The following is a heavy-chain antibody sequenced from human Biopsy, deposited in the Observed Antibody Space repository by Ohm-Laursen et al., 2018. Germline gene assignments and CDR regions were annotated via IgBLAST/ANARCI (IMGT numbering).Heavy chain of an antibody. CDR2: SIPLFNTA. CDR1: RGTSTNHA. CDR3: ARFPLGAYDDSGSYRAVEHWYFDL. D-gene: IGHD3-22*01. Sequence: AAANASCKTSRGTSTNHAVGWVRQAPGQGLEWVGSSIPLFNTANYADKFQGRVTLTADKSTTTAYMELSSLRSEDTAIYYCARFPLGAYDDSGSYRAVEHWYFDLWGRGTLVTVSS. J-gene: IGHJ2*01. V-gene: IGHV1-69*06.